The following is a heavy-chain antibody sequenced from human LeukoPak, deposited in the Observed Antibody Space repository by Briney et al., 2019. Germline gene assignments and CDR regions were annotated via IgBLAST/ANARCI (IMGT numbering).Heavy chain of an antibody. J-gene: IGHJ4*02. CDR1: GGSISSSSYY. D-gene: IGHD6-6*01. CDR3: GAYSSSSAYFNY. Sequence: PSETLSLNCSVSGGSISSSSYYWGWIRQPPGKGLEWIGSIYYTGNTYYNPSLKSRVTISLDTSKNHFSLELSSVTAADTAVYYCGAYSSSSAYFNYWGQGTLVCVSS. V-gene: IGHV4-39*01. CDR2: IYYTGNT.